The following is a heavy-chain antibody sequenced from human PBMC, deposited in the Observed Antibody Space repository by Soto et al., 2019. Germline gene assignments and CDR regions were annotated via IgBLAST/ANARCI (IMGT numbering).Heavy chain of an antibody. D-gene: IGHD3-22*01. J-gene: IGHJ4*02. CDR1: GFTFSSYG. V-gene: IGHV3-30*18. Sequence: QVQLVESGGGVVQPGRSLRLSCAASGFTFSSYGMHWVRQAPGKGLEWVAVISYDGSNKYYADSVKGRFTISRDNSKNTLYLQMNSLRAEDTAVYYCAKDQDDSSGYYPHYWGQGTLVTVSS. CDR3: AKDQDDSSGYYPHY. CDR2: ISYDGSNK.